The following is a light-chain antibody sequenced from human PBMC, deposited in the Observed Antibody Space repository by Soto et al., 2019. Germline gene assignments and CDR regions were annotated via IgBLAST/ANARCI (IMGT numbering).Light chain of an antibody. V-gene: IGLV2-8*01. J-gene: IGLJ1*01. Sequence: QSVLTQPPSASGSPGQSVAISCTGTSSDVGGYNYVSWYQQHPGKAPTLMIYEVNKRPSGVPDRFSGSKSGNTASLTVSGIQAEDEADYYCSSYAGSRNVFGTGTKVTV. CDR2: EVN. CDR3: SSYAGSRNV. CDR1: SSDVGGYNY.